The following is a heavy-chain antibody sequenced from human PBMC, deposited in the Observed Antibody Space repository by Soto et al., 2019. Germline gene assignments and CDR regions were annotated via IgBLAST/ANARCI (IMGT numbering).Heavy chain of an antibody. J-gene: IGHJ4*02. CDR3: ARDDPNGGNPPY. D-gene: IGHD2-15*01. V-gene: IGHV4-31*03. CDR1: GGSISSGGYY. Sequence: QVQLQESGPGLVKPSQTLSLTCTVSGGSISSGGYYWSWIRQHPGKGLEWIGYIYYSGSTYYNPSLKSRVTISVDSSKNQFSLKLSSVTAADTAVYYCARDDPNGGNPPYWGQGTLVTVSS. CDR2: IYYSGST.